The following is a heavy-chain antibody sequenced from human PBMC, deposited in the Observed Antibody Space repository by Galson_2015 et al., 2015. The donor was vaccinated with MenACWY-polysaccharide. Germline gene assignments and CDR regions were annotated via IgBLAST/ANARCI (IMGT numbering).Heavy chain of an antibody. D-gene: IGHD2-15*01. CDR3: ARGFCSGGTCLRWDDAFDF. Sequence: SLRLSCAASGFSISTYWMHWVRQVPGKGLMWVSRINSDGSSATYADSVRGRLTFSRDNAKNTVYLQLNSLRVEYTAVYYCARGFCSGGTCLRWDDAFDFRGQGTMVIVSS. CDR2: INSDGSSA. V-gene: IGHV3-74*03. CDR1: GFSISTYW. J-gene: IGHJ3*01.